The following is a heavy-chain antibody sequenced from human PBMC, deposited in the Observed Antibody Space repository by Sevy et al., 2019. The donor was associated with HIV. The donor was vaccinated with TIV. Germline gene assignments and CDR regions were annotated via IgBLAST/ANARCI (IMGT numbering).Heavy chain of an antibody. CDR1: GYTFSSFG. CDR2: ISYDGSKK. J-gene: IGHJ4*02. V-gene: IGHV3-30*03. D-gene: IGHD3-10*01. CDR3: ARGGRAELLIPPNDY. Sequence: GGSLRLSCAASGYTFSSFGMHWVRQAPGKGLEWVAVISYDGSKKSYADSVKGRFTISRDNTKNMLYLQMNSLRAEDTAVYHCARGGRAELLIPPNDYWGQGTLVTVSS.